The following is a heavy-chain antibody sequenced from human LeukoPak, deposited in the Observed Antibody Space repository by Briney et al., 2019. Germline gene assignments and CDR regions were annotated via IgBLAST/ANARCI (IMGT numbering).Heavy chain of an antibody. Sequence: SETLSLTCTVSGGSISSYYWSWIRQPPGKGLEWIGYIYYSGSTNYNPSLKSRVTISVDTSKNQFSLKLSSVTAADTAVYYCARYRVRYYYGMDVWGQGTTVTVSS. CDR1: GGSISSYY. D-gene: IGHD4-17*01. CDR3: ARYRVRYYYGMDV. J-gene: IGHJ6*02. V-gene: IGHV4-59*08. CDR2: IYYSGST.